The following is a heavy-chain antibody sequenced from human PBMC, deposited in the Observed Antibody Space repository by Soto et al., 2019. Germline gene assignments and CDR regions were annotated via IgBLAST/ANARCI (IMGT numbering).Heavy chain of an antibody. V-gene: IGHV3-74*01. CDR3: TTLAAPTDH. CDR1: GFSGYW. Sequence: HPVGSLRLSCAASGFSGYWMHWVRQVPGKGLEWVSEIDSDGRSPSYADSVRGRFTISRDNSKNTLFLHMNSLRAEDTAIYYCTTLAAPTDHWGQGTLVTVSS. D-gene: IGHD6-13*01. J-gene: IGHJ4*02. CDR2: IDSDGRSP.